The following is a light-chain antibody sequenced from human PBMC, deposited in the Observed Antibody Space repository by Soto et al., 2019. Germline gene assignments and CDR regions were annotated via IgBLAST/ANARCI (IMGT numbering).Light chain of an antibody. CDR2: AVS. CDR3: ISYTGTPSYL. V-gene: IGLV2-14*03. Sequence: QSVLTQPASVSGSPGQSITISCSGTSSDIGSYNHVAWYQQFPGKSPKLMIYAVSHRPPGVSDRFSGSTSGITASLTISGLQTEDHAHYHCISYTGTPSYLFGTGTKVTVL. CDR1: SSDIGSYNH. J-gene: IGLJ1*01.